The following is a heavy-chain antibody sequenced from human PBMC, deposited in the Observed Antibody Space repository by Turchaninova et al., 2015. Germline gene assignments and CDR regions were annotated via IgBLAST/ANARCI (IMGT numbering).Heavy chain of an antibody. J-gene: IGHJ3*02. V-gene: IGHV4-31*03. D-gene: IGHD3-3*01. CDR2: IYNSGST. CDR1: GGSISSGGYY. Sequence: ESGPGLVKPSQTLSLTCTVSGGSISSGGYYWSWIRQHPGKGLEWMGYIYNSGSTYYNPSLKSRVTISVDTSKNQFSLKLSFVTAADTAVYYCARTYYDFWRGYYKGDAFDIWGQGTMVTVSS. CDR3: ARTYYDFWRGYYKGDAFDI.